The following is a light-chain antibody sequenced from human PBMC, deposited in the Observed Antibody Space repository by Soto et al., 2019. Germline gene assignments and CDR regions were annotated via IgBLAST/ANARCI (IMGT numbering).Light chain of an antibody. CDR1: SSDVGSYNL. Sequence: QSVLTQPASVSGSPGQSITISCTGTSSDVGSYNLVSWYQHHPGKAPKLMIYDGSKRPSGLSNRFSGSKSGNTASLTISGLQAEDEADYYCCSFTGSSTVVFGGGTKLTVL. CDR3: CSFTGSSTVV. J-gene: IGLJ2*01. V-gene: IGLV2-23*01. CDR2: DGS.